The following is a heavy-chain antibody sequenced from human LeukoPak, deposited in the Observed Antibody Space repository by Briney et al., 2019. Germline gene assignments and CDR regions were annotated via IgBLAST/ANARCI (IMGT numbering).Heavy chain of an antibody. J-gene: IGHJ5*02. V-gene: IGHV1-18*01. CDR1: GYTFTSYG. Sequence: ASVKVSCKASGYTFTSYGISWVRQAPGQGLEWMGWISAYNGNTSYAQKFQGRVTMTRDTSTSTVYMELSSLRSEDTAVYYCARQDIVVVPAVWFDPWGQGTLVTVSS. CDR3: ARQDIVVVPAVWFDP. D-gene: IGHD2-2*01. CDR2: ISAYNGNT.